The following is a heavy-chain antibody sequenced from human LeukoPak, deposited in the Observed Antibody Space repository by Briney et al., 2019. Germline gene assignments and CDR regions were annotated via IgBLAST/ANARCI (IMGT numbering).Heavy chain of an antibody. Sequence: GGSLRLSCAASGFTFSSYGMHWVRQAPGKGLEWVSYISSSSSTIYYADSVKGRFTISRDNAKNSLYLQMNSLRAEDTAVYYCARDEPLQIAPFDYWGQGTLVTVSS. CDR2: ISSSSSTI. D-gene: IGHD1-14*01. CDR3: ARDEPLQIAPFDY. V-gene: IGHV3-48*01. J-gene: IGHJ4*02. CDR1: GFTFSSYG.